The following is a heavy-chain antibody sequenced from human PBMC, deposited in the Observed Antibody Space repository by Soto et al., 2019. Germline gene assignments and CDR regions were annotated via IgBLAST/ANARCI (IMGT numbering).Heavy chain of an antibody. CDR2: ISAYNGNT. J-gene: IGHJ4*02. Sequence: ASVKVSCKASGYTFTSYGISWVRQAPGQGLERMGWISAYNGNTNYAQKLQGRVTMTTDTSTSTAYMELRSLRSDDTAVYYCARGPSSIAVAGHFDYWGQGTLVTVSS. CDR3: ARGPSSIAVAGHFDY. D-gene: IGHD6-19*01. V-gene: IGHV1-18*01. CDR1: GYTFTSYG.